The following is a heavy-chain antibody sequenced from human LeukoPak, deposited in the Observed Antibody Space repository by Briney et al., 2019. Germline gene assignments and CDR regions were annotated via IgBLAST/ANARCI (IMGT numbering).Heavy chain of an antibody. CDR1: GYTFTSYG. CDR3: ATQGGATILDYYYYYIDV. D-gene: IGHD1-26*01. CDR2: ISAYNGNT. V-gene: IGHV1-18*01. J-gene: IGHJ6*03. Sequence: ASVKVSCKASGYTFTSYGISWVRQAPGQGLEWMGWISAYNGNTNYAQKLQGRVTMTTDTSTSSAYMELRSLRSDDTAVYYCATQGGATILDYYYYYIDVWGKGTTVTVSS.